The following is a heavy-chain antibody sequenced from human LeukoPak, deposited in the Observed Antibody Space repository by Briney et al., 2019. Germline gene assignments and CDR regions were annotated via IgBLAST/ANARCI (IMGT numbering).Heavy chain of an antibody. D-gene: IGHD4-11*01. Sequence: DPSETLSLTCAVYGGSFSGYYWSWIRQPPGKGLEWIGEINHSGSTNYNPSLKSRVTISVDTSKNQFSLKLSSVTAADTAIYYCARDHTETSSLNFRNYYYYGMDIWGQGTTVIVSS. J-gene: IGHJ6*02. CDR3: ARDHTETSSLNFRNYYYYGMDI. CDR1: GGSFSGYY. V-gene: IGHV4-34*01. CDR2: INHSGST.